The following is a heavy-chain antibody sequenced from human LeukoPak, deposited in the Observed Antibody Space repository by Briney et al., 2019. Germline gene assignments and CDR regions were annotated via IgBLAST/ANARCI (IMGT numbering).Heavy chain of an antibody. CDR3: ARDKGYFDY. J-gene: IGHJ4*02. V-gene: IGHV3-7*01. CDR1: GFTFSTYW. D-gene: IGHD2-15*01. CDR2: IKQDGSEK. Sequence: GGSLRLSCAASGFTFSTYWMIWVRQAPGKGLEWVANIKQDGSEKSYVDSVKGRFTISRDNAKNSLFLQMNSLRADDTAVYFCARDKGYFDYWGQGTLVTVSS.